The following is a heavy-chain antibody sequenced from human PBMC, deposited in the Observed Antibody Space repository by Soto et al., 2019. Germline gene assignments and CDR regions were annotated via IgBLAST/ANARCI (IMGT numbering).Heavy chain of an antibody. CDR3: ARASGDLDWYFDL. D-gene: IGHD7-27*01. CDR1: GGSISSYY. V-gene: IGHV4-4*07. CDR2: IYTSGST. Sequence: SETLSLTCTVSGGSISSYYWSWIRQPAGKGLEWIGRIYTSGSTNYNPALKSRVTMSVGTSKNQFSLKLSSVPAADTAVYYCARASGDLDWYFDLWGRGTMVTVSS. J-gene: IGHJ2*01.